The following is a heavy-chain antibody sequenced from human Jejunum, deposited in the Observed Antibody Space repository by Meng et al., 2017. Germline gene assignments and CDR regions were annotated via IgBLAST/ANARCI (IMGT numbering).Heavy chain of an antibody. D-gene: IGHD2-15*01. V-gene: IGHV2-5*02. Sequence: QITLKESGPSRVKSTQTLTLTCSLSGVSLSSTGVSVGWIRQPPGKALEWLALIYWDDDKRYNPSLMSRLTITKDTSMNHVVLTMTNIDPVDTGTYYCTHRREDPRSAFYYLDYWGRGTLVTVSS. J-gene: IGHJ4*02. CDR2: IYWDDDK. CDR3: THRREDPRSAFYYLDY. CDR1: GVSLSSTGVS.